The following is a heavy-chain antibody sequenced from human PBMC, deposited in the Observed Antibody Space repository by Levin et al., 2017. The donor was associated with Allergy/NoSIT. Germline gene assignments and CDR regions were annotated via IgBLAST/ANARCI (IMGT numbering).Heavy chain of an antibody. D-gene: IGHD6-6*01. V-gene: IGHV3-23*01. CDR1: EFTFYSYA. Sequence: GESLKISCAASEFTFYSYAMSWVRQAPGKGLEWVSTISGSGGNTYYADFVKGRFTISRDNSKNTLYLQMNSLRAEDTAVYYCAKDGYSSSSPKYFDCWGQGTLVTVSS. J-gene: IGHJ4*02. CDR2: ISGSGGNT. CDR3: AKDGYSSSSPKYFDC.